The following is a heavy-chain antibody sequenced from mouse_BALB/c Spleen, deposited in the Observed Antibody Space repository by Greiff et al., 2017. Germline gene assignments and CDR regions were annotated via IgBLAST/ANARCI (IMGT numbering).Heavy chain of an antibody. D-gene: IGHD2-1*01. CDR3: ARGAYGNYRDYAMDY. J-gene: IGHJ4*01. V-gene: IGHV1-9*01. Sequence: QVQLQQSGAELMKPGASVKISCKATGYTFSSYWIEWVKQRPGHGLEWIGEILPGSGSTNYNEKFKGKATFTADTSSNTAYMQLSSLTSEDSAVYYCARGAYGNYRDYAMDYWGQGTSVTVSS. CDR2: ILPGSGST. CDR1: GYTFSSYW.